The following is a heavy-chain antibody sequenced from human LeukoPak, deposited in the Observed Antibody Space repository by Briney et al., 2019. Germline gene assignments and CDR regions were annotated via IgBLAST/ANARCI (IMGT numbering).Heavy chain of an antibody. CDR2: INSDGSNT. J-gene: IGHJ3*01. CDR1: GFTFSTYW. V-gene: IGHV3-74*01. Sequence: GSLRLSCAASGFTFSTYWMHWARQDPGKGLVWVSRINSDGSNTIYADSVKGRFTISRDNAKNTLYLQMNNLRPEDTAVYYCASGVSIWLGNAFDFWGQGTMVTVSS. CDR3: ASGVSIWLGNAFDF. D-gene: IGHD3-10*01.